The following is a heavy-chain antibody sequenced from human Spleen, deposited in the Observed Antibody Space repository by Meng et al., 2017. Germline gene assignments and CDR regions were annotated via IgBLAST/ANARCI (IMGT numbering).Heavy chain of an antibody. CDR2: INTNTGNP. J-gene: IGHJ4*02. Sequence: QVQMVQPGSELKKPGAAVKVSCKASGYTFTSYHINWVRPAPGQGLEWMGWINTNTGNPTYAQGFTGRFVFSLDTSVSTAYLQISSLKTEDTAVYYCARVDTVEFDYWGQGTLVTVSS. D-gene: IGHD1-1*01. V-gene: IGHV7-4-1*02. CDR1: GYTFTSYH. CDR3: ARVDTVEFDY.